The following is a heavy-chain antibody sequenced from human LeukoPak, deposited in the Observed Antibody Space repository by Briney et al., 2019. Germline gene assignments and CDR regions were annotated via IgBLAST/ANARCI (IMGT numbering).Heavy chain of an antibody. CDR3: ARGSGYSYGFPGFDP. J-gene: IGHJ5*02. D-gene: IGHD5-18*01. CDR1: GGTFSSYA. Sequence: SVKVSCKASGGTFSSYAISWVRQAPGQGLEWMGGIIPIFGAANYAQKFQGRVTITADESTSTAYMELSSLRSEDTAVYYCARGSGYSYGFPGFDPWGQGTLVTVSS. CDR2: IIPIFGAA. V-gene: IGHV1-69*13.